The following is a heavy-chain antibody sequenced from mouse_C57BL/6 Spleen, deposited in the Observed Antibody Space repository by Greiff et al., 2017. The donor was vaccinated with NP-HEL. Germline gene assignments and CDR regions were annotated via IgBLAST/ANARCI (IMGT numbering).Heavy chain of an antibody. CDR3: ASSITTVGYAMDY. V-gene: IGHV1-26*01. J-gene: IGHJ4*01. CDR1: GYTFTDYY. Sequence: VQLQQSGPELVKPGASVKISCKASGYTFTDYYMNWVKQSHGKSLEWIGDINPNNGGTSYNQKFKGKATLTVDKSSSTAYMELRSLTSEDSAVYYCASSITTVGYAMDYWGQGTSVTVSS. CDR2: INPNNGGT. D-gene: IGHD1-1*01.